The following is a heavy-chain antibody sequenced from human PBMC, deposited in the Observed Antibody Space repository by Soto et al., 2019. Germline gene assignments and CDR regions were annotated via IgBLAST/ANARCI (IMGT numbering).Heavy chain of an antibody. Sequence: GGSLRLSCAASGFTFSSYAMSWVRQAPGKGLEWVSAISGSGGSTYYADSVKGRFTISRDNSKNTLYLQMNSLRAEDTAVYYCAKDIRRGYSGYGYFDYWGQGSLVTVSS. J-gene: IGHJ4*02. V-gene: IGHV3-23*01. D-gene: IGHD5-12*01. CDR3: AKDIRRGYSGYGYFDY. CDR2: ISGSGGST. CDR1: GFTFSSYA.